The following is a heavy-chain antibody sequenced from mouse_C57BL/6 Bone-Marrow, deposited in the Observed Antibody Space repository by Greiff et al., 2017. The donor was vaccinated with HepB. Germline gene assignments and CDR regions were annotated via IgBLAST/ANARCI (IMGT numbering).Heavy chain of an antibody. CDR1: GYSITSGYY. V-gene: IGHV3-6*01. CDR2: ISYDGSN. Sequence: ESGPGLVKPSQSLSLTCSVTGYSITSGYYWNWIRQFPGNKLEWMGYISYDGSNNYNPSLKNRISITRDTSKNQFFLKLNSVTTEDTATYYCAREYSNYGWFAYWGQGTLVTVSA. CDR3: AREYSNYGWFAY. J-gene: IGHJ3*01. D-gene: IGHD2-5*01.